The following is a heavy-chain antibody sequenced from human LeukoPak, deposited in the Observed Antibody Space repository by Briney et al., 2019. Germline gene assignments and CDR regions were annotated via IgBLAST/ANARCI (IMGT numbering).Heavy chain of an antibody. CDR3: ARESGVATIGKIDY. V-gene: IGHV3-48*03. J-gene: IGHJ4*02. CDR1: GFTFSSYE. D-gene: IGHD5-12*01. Sequence: GGSLRLSCAASGFTFSSYEMNWVRQAPGKGLEWVSYISSSGSTIYYADTVKGRFTISRDNAKNSLYLQMNSLRAEDTAVYYCARESGVATIGKIDYWGQRPLVTVSS. CDR2: ISSSGSTI.